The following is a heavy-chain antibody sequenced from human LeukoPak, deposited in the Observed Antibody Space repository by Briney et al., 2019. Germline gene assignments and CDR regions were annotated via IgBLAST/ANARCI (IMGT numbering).Heavy chain of an antibody. J-gene: IGHJ5*02. CDR1: GGSISSGSYY. V-gene: IGHV4-61*02. CDR3: ARVVAAAGNNWFDP. CDR2: IHTSGST. D-gene: IGHD6-13*01. Sequence: SETLSLTCTVSGGSISSGSYYWSWIRQPAGKGLEWIGRIHTSGSTNYNPSLKSRVTISVDTSKNQFSLKLSSVTAADTAVYYCARVVAAAGNNWFDPWGQGTLVTVSS.